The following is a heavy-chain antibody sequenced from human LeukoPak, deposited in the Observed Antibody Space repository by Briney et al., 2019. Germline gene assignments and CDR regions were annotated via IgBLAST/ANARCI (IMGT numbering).Heavy chain of an antibody. J-gene: IGHJ6*03. CDR2: ISGSGGST. CDR3: AKGYYDFWSGHHFYYYYYYMDV. CDR1: GFTFSSYA. Sequence: GGSLRLSCAASGFTFSSYAMSWVRQAPGKGLEWVSAISGSGGSTYYADSVKGRFTISRDNSKNTLYLQMNSLRAEDTAVYYCAKGYYDFWSGHHFYYYYYYMDVWGKGTTVTVSS. D-gene: IGHD3-3*01. V-gene: IGHV3-23*01.